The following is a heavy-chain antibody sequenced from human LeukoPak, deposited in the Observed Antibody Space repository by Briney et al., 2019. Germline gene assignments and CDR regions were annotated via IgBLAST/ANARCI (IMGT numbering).Heavy chain of an antibody. V-gene: IGHV3-11*04. CDR3: ARGREYSFDAFDI. J-gene: IGHJ3*02. CDR2: ISSGGSSI. CDR1: GFTFSDYY. Sequence: PGGSLRLSCAASGFTFSDYYMSWIRQAPGKGLEWLSYISSGGSSISYADSVQGRFTISRDNAKNSLYLQMNSLRAEDTAMYYCARGREYSFDAFDIWGQGTMVTASS. D-gene: IGHD5-18*01.